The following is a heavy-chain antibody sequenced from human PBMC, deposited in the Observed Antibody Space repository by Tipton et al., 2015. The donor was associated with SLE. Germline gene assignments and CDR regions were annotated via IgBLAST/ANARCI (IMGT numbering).Heavy chain of an antibody. Sequence: SLRLSCAASGFSFSRDAMSWVRQAPGKGLEWVSLISDGSGTIYYADSVKGRFTISRDNSKNTLYLQMNSLRAEDTAVYYCARDYYDSSGYYYGDYWGQGTLVTVSS. D-gene: IGHD3-22*01. CDR3: ARDYYDSSGYYYGDY. CDR1: GFSFSRDA. CDR2: ISDGSGTI. V-gene: IGHV3-23*01. J-gene: IGHJ4*02.